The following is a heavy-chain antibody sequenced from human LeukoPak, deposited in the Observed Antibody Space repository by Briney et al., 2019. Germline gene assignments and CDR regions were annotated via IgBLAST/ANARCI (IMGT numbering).Heavy chain of an antibody. Sequence: SETLSLTCTVSGVSISSSNSYWSWIRQPPGKGLERIGYIYYSGSINYNPSIKSRVTISVDTSKNQFSLKLSSVTAADTAVYYCARSKAVLWFEEGGWFDPWGQGTLVTVSS. CDR1: GVSISSSNSY. CDR2: IYYSGSI. J-gene: IGHJ5*02. V-gene: IGHV4-61*01. CDR3: ARSKAVLWFEEGGWFDP. D-gene: IGHD3-10*01.